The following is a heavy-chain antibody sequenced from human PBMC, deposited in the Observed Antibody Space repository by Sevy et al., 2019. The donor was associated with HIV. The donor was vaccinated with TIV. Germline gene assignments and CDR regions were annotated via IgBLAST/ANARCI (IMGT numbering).Heavy chain of an antibody. D-gene: IGHD3-3*01. J-gene: IGHJ5*02. CDR1: GGSISNNNYY. Sequence: SETLSLTCTVSGGSISNNNYYWGWIRQPPGKGLEWLGNLFYGGRTFYNPSLKSRVTISVDTSKNQFSLKLSTVTASDTAVYYCVRITIFGVRTDNWFDPWGQGTLVTVSS. V-gene: IGHV4-39*01. CDR3: VRITIFGVRTDNWFDP. CDR2: LFYGGRT.